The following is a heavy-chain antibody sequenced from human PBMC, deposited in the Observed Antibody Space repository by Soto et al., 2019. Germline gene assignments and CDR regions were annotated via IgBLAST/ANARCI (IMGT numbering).Heavy chain of an antibody. Sequence: SETLSLTCTVSGGSISSGGYYGSWIRQHPGKGLEWIGDIYYSGSTYYNPSLKSRVTISVDTSKNQFSLKLSSVTAADTAVYYCARQDRSGYYFHWFDPWGQGTLVTVSS. V-gene: IGHV4-31*03. CDR1: GGSISSGGYY. CDR2: IYYSGST. D-gene: IGHD3-22*01. CDR3: ARQDRSGYYFHWFDP. J-gene: IGHJ5*02.